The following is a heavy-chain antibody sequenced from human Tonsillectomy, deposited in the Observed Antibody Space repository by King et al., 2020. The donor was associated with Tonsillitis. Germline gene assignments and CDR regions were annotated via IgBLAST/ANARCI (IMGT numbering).Heavy chain of an antibody. CDR2: IYTSGST. Sequence: QLQESGPGLVKPSETLSLTCTVSGGSISSYYWSWIRQPAGKGLEWIGRIYTSGSTNYNPSLESRVTMSVDTSKNQFSLTLSSVTAADTAGYYCARDVGAAAGTVQLDGMDVWGQGTTVTVSS. CDR3: ARDVGAAAGTVQLDGMDV. CDR1: GGSISSYY. V-gene: IGHV4-4*07. D-gene: IGHD6-13*01. J-gene: IGHJ6*02.